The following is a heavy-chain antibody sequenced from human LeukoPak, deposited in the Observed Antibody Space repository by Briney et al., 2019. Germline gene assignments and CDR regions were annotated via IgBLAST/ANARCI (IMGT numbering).Heavy chain of an antibody. D-gene: IGHD6-13*01. J-gene: IGHJ5*02. CDR2: INPNSGGT. Sequence: ASVKVSCKASGYTFTGYYMHWVRQAPGQGLEWMGWINPNSGGTNYAQKFQGRVTMTRDTSISTAYLQWSSLKASDTAMYYCARHRPSYSSSSGFDPWGQGTLVTVSS. V-gene: IGHV1-2*02. CDR3: ARHRPSYSSSSGFDP. CDR1: GYTFTGYY.